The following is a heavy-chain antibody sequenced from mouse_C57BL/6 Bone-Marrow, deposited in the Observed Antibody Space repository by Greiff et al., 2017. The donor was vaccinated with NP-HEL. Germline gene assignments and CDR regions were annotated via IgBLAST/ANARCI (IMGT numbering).Heavy chain of an antibody. J-gene: IGHJ4*01. Sequence: EVKLEESGGGLVQPGGSLKLSCAASGFTFSDYYMYWVRQTPEKRLEWVAYISNGGGSTYYPDTVKGRFTISRDNAKNTLYLQMSRLKSEDTAMYYCARRGVTVGGAMDYWGQGTSVTVSS. CDR3: ARRGVTVGGAMDY. V-gene: IGHV5-12*01. CDR2: ISNGGGST. D-gene: IGHD2-2*01. CDR1: GFTFSDYY.